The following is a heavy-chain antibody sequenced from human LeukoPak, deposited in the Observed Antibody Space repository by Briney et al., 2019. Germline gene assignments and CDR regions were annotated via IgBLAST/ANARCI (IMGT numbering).Heavy chain of an antibody. J-gene: IGHJ6*02. Sequence: PSETLSLTCAVYGGSFSGYYWSWIRQPPGKGLEWIGEINHSGSTNYNPSLKSRVTISVDTSKNQFSLKLSSVTAADTAVYYCARDRVVVIAYYGMDVWGQGTTVTVSS. CDR2: INHSGST. D-gene: IGHD2-21*01. CDR1: GGSFSGYY. CDR3: ARDRVVVIAYYGMDV. V-gene: IGHV4-34*01.